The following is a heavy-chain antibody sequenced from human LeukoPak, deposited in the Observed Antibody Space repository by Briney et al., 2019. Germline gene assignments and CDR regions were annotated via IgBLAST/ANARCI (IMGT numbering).Heavy chain of an antibody. V-gene: IGHV1-69*04. CDR2: IIPILGIA. Sequence: SVTVSCTASGGTFSSYAISWVRQAPGQGLEWMGRIIPILGIANYAQKFQGRVTITADKSTSTAYMELSSLRSEDTAVYYCARNLLGYCSSTSCMYGMDVWGQGTTVTVSS. J-gene: IGHJ6*02. CDR1: GGTFSSYA. D-gene: IGHD2-2*01. CDR3: ARNLLGYCSSTSCMYGMDV.